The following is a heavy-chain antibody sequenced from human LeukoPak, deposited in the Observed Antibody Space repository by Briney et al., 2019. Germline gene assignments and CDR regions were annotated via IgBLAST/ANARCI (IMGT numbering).Heavy chain of an antibody. V-gene: IGHV3-30*02. CDR2: IRYDGSNK. CDR1: GFTFSSYG. D-gene: IGHD2-15*01. Sequence: PGGSLRLSCAASGFTFSSYGMHWVRQAPGKGLEWVAFIRYDGSNKYYADSVKGRFTISRDNSKNTLYLQMNSLRAEDTAVYYCAKDGGSTPTFDYWGQGTLVTVSS. J-gene: IGHJ4*02. CDR3: AKDGGSTPTFDY.